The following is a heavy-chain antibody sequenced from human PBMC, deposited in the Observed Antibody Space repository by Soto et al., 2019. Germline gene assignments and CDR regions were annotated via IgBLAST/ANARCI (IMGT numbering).Heavy chain of an antibody. V-gene: IGHV3-33*01. CDR1: GSTFSSHG. CDR2: IWYDGSSQ. J-gene: IGHJ4*02. D-gene: IGHD4-17*01. Sequence: GGSLRLSCAASGSTFSSHGMHWVRQAPGKGLEWVALIWYDGSSQYYADSVKGRFTISRDNSKNTLYLQINSLRPEDTAVYYCARWYGGYSAFDYWGQGTLVTVSS. CDR3: ARWYGGYSAFDY.